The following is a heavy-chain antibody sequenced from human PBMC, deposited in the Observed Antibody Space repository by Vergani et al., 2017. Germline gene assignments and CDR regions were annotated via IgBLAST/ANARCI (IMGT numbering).Heavy chain of an antibody. D-gene: IGHD3-9*01. J-gene: IGHJ6*03. CDR2: IYYSGST. V-gene: IGHV4-59*01. Sequence: QVQLQESGPGLVKPSETLSLTCTVSGGSISSYYWRWIRQPPGKGLEWIGYIYYSGSTNYNPPLKSRVTISVDTSTNHFSLKLSFVTAADTAVYYCARVGRGRAKEIGVXGYFDWVPNYYYYYMDVGGKGTTVTVSS. CDR1: GGSISSYY. CDR3: ARVGRGRAKEIGVXGYFDWVPNYYYYYMDV.